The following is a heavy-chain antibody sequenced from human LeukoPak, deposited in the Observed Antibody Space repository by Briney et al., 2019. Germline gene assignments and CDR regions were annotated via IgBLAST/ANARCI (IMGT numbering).Heavy chain of an antibody. D-gene: IGHD6-13*01. CDR2: IWYDGSNK. V-gene: IGHV3-33*01. J-gene: IGHJ6*02. CDR3: ARGPWSAAGYNGMDV. Sequence: GGSLRLSCAASGFTFSSYGMHWVRQAPGKGLEWVAVIWYDGSNKYYADSVKGRFTISRDNSKNTLYLQMNSLRGEDTAVYYCARGPWSAAGYNGMDVWGQGTTVTVSS. CDR1: GFTFSSYG.